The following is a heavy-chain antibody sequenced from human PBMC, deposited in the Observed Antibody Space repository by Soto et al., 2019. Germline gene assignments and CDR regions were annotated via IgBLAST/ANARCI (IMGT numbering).Heavy chain of an antibody. J-gene: IGHJ4*02. Sequence: EVQLVESGGGLVQPGGSLRLSCAASGFTFSGSWMHWVRQAPGKGLVWVSRINGDGSGTSYADFVKGRFTISRDDAKNTVFLQMNGLRAEDRAVYYCARGIFGSGTANDYWGQGTRVTVSS. D-gene: IGHD3-10*01. CDR2: INGDGSGT. CDR3: ARGIFGSGTANDY. CDR1: GFTFSGSW. V-gene: IGHV3-74*01.